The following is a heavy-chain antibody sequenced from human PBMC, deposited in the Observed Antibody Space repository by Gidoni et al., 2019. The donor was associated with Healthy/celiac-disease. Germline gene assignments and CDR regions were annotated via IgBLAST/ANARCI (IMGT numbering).Heavy chain of an antibody. D-gene: IGHD3-3*01. CDR2: INPNSCGT. CDR3: ARDSYDFWSGYSPDFDY. CDR1: GYTFTGDY. Sequence: QVQLVQSGAEVKKPGASVKVSCKASGYTFTGDYMHWVRQAPGQGLEWMGWINPNSCGTNYAQKFHGRVTMTRDTSISTAYMELSRLRSDDTAVYYCARDSYDFWSGYSPDFDYWGQGTLVTVSS. V-gene: IGHV1-2*02. J-gene: IGHJ4*02.